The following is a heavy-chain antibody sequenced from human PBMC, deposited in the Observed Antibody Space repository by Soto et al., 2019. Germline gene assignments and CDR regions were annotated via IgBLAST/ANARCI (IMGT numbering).Heavy chain of an antibody. J-gene: IGHJ4*02. Sequence: ASVKVSCKASGGTFSSYTISWVRQAPGQGLEWMGRIIPNIGGTNYAQKLQGRVTMTRDTSISTAYMELSRLRSVDTAVYYCAREEYSRRFDYWGQGTLVTVSS. V-gene: IGHV1-2*02. CDR3: AREEYSRRFDY. CDR2: IIPNIGGT. CDR1: GGTFSSYT. D-gene: IGHD6-6*01.